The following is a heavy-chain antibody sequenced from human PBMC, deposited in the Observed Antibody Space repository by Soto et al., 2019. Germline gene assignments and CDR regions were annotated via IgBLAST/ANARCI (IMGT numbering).Heavy chain of an antibody. CDR3: ARGYYYDSSGYNYYYYYGMDV. V-gene: IGHV1-3*01. CDR2: INAGNGNT. D-gene: IGHD3-22*01. J-gene: IGHJ6*02. CDR1: GYTFTSYA. Sequence: RASVKVSCKASGYTFTSYAMHWVRQAPGQRLEWMGWINAGNGNTKYSQKFQGRVTITRDTSASTAYMELSSLRSEDTAVYYCARGYYYDSSGYNYYYYYGMDVWGQGTTVTVSS.